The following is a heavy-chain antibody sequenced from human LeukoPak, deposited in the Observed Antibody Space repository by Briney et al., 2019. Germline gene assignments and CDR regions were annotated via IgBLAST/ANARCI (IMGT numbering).Heavy chain of an antibody. CDR2: IIPILGIA. CDR3: ARGSTGYCSGGSCSYYFDY. Sequence: SVKVSCTASGGTFSSYAISWVRQAPGQGLEWMGRIIPILGIANYAQKFQGRVTITADKSTSTAYMELSSLRSEDTAVYYCARGSTGYCSGGSCSYYFDYWGQGTLVTVSS. CDR1: GGTFSSYA. D-gene: IGHD2-15*01. J-gene: IGHJ4*02. V-gene: IGHV1-69*04.